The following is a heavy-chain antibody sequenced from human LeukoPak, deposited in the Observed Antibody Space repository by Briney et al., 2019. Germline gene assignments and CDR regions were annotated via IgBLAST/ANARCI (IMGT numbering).Heavy chain of an antibody. V-gene: IGHV4-4*07. CDR3: ARGAYYYDSSGYTYDY. D-gene: IGHD3-22*01. Sequence: SETLSLTCSVSSGSISSYYWSWIRQPAGKGLEWIGRIYTSGSTNYNPSLKSRVTMSVDTSKNQFSLKLSSVTAADTAVYYCARGAYYYDSSGYTYDYWGQGTLVTVSS. CDR1: SGSISSYY. J-gene: IGHJ4*02. CDR2: IYTSGST.